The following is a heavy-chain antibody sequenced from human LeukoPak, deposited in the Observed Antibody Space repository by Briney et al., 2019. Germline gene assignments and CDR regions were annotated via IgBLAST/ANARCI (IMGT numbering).Heavy chain of an antibody. Sequence: ASVKVSCKAPGYTFTSYDINWVRQATGQGLEWMGWMNPNSGNTGYAQKFQGRVTMTRNTSISTAYMELSSLRSEDTAVYYCARGYCSSTSCPFDYWGQGTLVTVSS. CDR3: ARGYCSSTSCPFDY. D-gene: IGHD2-2*01. CDR1: GYTFTSYD. J-gene: IGHJ4*02. CDR2: MNPNSGNT. V-gene: IGHV1-8*01.